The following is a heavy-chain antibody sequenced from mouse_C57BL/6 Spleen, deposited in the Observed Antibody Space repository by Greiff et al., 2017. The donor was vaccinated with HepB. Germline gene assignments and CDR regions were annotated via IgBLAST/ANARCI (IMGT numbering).Heavy chain of an antibody. CDR1: GYTFTSYW. D-gene: IGHD1-1*01. CDR2: IDPSDSET. CDR3: ARPYYYGSSYYFDY. J-gene: IGHJ2*01. Sequence: VQLQQPGAELVRPGSSVKLSCKASGYTFTSYWMHWVKQRPIQGLEWIGNIDPSDSETHYNQKFKDKATLTVDKSSSTAYIQLSSLTSEDSAVYYCARPYYYGSSYYFDYWGQGTTLTVSS. V-gene: IGHV1-52*01.